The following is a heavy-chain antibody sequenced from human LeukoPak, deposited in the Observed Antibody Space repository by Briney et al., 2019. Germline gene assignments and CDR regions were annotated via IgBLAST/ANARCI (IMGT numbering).Heavy chain of an antibody. D-gene: IGHD6-19*01. CDR3: ARGEAGYSSGWYTYYYYMDV. Sequence: ASVKVSCKASGGTFSSYAISWVRQAPGQGLEWMGGIIPIFGTANYAQKFQGRVTITADKSTSTAYMELSSLRSEDTAVYYYARGEAGYSSGWYTYYYYMDVWGKGTTVTVSS. CDR1: GGTFSSYA. CDR2: IIPIFGTA. V-gene: IGHV1-69*06. J-gene: IGHJ6*03.